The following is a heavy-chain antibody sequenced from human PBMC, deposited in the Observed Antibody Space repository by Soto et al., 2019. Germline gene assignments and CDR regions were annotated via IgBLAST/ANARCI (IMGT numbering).Heavy chain of an antibody. CDR3: GRVVEGATRHTDLDS. D-gene: IGHD2-21*01. Sequence: SETLSLTCVVSGDSIASSYWWSWVRQPPGKGLEWIGEIYHSGTTNYNSSLKSRVTISVDTANNQVSLRMRSLTAADTAVYYCGRVVEGATRHTDLDSWGQGTLVTVSS. J-gene: IGHJ5*01. CDR2: IYHSGTT. CDR1: GDSIASSYW. V-gene: IGHV4-4*02.